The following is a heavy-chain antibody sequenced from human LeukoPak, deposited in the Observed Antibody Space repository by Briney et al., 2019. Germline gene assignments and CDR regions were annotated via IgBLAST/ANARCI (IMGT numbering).Heavy chain of an antibody. CDR3: ATFNYNSWFFDN. D-gene: IGHD3-10*01. CDR2: IYVSGST. J-gene: IGHJ4*02. V-gene: IGHV4-4*07. Sequence: SETLSLTCNVSGASMSSYYWAWIRQPAGEGLEWLGRIYVSGSTNYNPSLKRRVTMSIDTSGNQFSLNLTSVTAADTATYFCATFNYNSWFFDNWGQGTLVSVSS. CDR1: GASMSSYY.